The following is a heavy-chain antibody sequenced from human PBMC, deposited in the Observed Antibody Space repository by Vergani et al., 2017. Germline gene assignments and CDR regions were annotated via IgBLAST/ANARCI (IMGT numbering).Heavy chain of an antibody. CDR3: AKHVIWDIAATNFDY. Sequence: EVQLLESGGGLVQPGGSLRLSCAASGFTFSSYAMSWVRQAPGKGLEWVSDISGSGGRTYYAHCVKGPFTIARDHSKNTLSMQMNSLRAEDTAVYYCAKHVIWDIAATNFDYWGEGTPVTVSS. CDR1: GFTFSSYA. D-gene: IGHD6-6*01. V-gene: IGHV3-23*01. J-gene: IGHJ4*02. CDR2: ISGSGGRT.